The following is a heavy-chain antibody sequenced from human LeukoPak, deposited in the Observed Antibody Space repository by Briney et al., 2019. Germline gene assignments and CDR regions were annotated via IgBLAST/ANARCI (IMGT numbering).Heavy chain of an antibody. CDR3: ARERVTTGGGSCDI. V-gene: IGHV3-48*03. D-gene: IGHD4-11*01. J-gene: IGHJ3*02. CDR1: GFTFSSSE. CDR2: ISSLDTKI. Sequence: GGSLRLSCAASGFTFSSSEMNWGRQARGKGLEWVSYISSLDTKIYYADSVKDRFNMSRVNAKNSLFLQVKSLRAEDTTIYYCARERVTTGGGSCDILGHGTMVTVSS.